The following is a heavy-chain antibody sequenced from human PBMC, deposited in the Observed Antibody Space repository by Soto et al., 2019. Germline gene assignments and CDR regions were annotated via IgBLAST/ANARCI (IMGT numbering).Heavy chain of an antibody. Sequence: XTLSLPCTVSGGSVSSSSYYWGWIRQPPGKGLEWIGSIYYSGSTYYNQSLKIRVTISVETSKNQFSLKLGSVTDADTAVYYCARGRNWFDPWGQGTLGPVS. CDR2: IYYSGST. CDR1: GGSVSSSSYY. CDR3: ARGRNWFDP. V-gene: IGHV4-39*01. J-gene: IGHJ5*02.